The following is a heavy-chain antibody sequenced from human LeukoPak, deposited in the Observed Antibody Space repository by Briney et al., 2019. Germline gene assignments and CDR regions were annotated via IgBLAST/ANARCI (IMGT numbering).Heavy chain of an antibody. CDR2: IYYSGST. V-gene: IGHV4-59*11. CDR3: ARGGYDFWSGYYSGGFGP. J-gene: IGHJ5*02. Sequence: SETLSLTCTVSGGSISSHYWSWMRQPPGKGLEWIGYIYYSGSTNYNPSLKSRVTISVDTSKNQFSLKLSSVTAADTAVYYCARGGYDFWSGYYSGGFGPWGQGTLVTVSS. D-gene: IGHD3-3*01. CDR1: GGSISSHY.